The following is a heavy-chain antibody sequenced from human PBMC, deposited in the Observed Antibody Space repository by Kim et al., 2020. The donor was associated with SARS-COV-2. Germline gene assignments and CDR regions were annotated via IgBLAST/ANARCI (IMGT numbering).Heavy chain of an antibody. V-gene: IGHV3-23*01. Sequence: GGSLRLSCAASGFTFSSYAMSWVRQAPGKGLEWVSAISGSGDSTYYADSVKGRFTISRDNSKNTLYLQMNSLRAEDTAVYYCAKVSGGWLLYNFDHWGQGTLVTVSS. CDR1: GFTFSSYA. D-gene: IGHD3-3*01. J-gene: IGHJ4*02. CDR3: AKVSGGWLLYNFDH. CDR2: ISGSGDST.